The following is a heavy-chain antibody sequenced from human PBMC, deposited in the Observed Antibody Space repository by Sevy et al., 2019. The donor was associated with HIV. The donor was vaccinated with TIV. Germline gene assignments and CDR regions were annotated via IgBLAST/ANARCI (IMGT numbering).Heavy chain of an antibody. CDR1: GFTFSSYW. CDR3: ARVYDFWSGYYTDLDY. J-gene: IGHJ4*02. V-gene: IGHV3-7*01. CDR2: IKQDMSEK. Sequence: GGSLRLSCAASGFTFSSYWMTWVRQAPGKGLEWVANIKQDMSEKYYADSVNGRFTISRDNARHSLYLQMNSLRAEDTAVDYCARVYDFWSGYYTDLDYWGQGTLVTVSS. D-gene: IGHD3-3*01.